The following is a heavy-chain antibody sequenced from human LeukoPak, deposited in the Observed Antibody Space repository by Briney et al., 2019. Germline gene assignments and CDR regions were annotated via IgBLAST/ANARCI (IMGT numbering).Heavy chain of an antibody. D-gene: IGHD6-19*01. Sequence: SETLSLTCAVYGGSFSGYYWSWIRQPPGKGLEWIGEINHSGSTNYNPSLKSRVTISVDTSKNQFSLKLSSVTAADTAVYYCARGCRPVCSSGRSGAFDIWGQGTMVTVSS. CDR3: ARGCRPVCSSGRSGAFDI. V-gene: IGHV4-34*01. CDR1: GGSFSGYY. J-gene: IGHJ3*02. CDR2: INHSGST.